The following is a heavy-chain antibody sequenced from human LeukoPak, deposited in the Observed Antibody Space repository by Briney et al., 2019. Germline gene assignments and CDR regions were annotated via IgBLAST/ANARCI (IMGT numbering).Heavy chain of an antibody. Sequence: SETLSLTCAVYGGSFSGYYWSWIRQPPGKGLEWIGEINHSGSTNYNPSLKSRVTISVDTSKNQFSLKLSSVTAADTAVYYCARPSGSPYYFDYWGQGTLVTVSS. D-gene: IGHD3-22*01. CDR3: ARPSGSPYYFDY. CDR1: GGSFSGYY. V-gene: IGHV4-34*01. CDR2: INHSGST. J-gene: IGHJ4*02.